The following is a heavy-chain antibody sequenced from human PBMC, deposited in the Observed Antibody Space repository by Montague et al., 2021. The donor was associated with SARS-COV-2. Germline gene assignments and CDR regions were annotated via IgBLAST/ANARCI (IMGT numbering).Heavy chain of an antibody. Sequence: SETRSLTCTVSVGSISNYYWTWIRQPPGKGLEWIGYIYDSGSANXXPSLKSRSTISVDTSNNQFSLRLSSVTAADTAVYYCARAYCGGDCHVGPWGQGILVTVSS. CDR3: ARAYCGGDCHVGP. CDR1: VGSISNYY. J-gene: IGHJ5*02. D-gene: IGHD2-21*02. CDR2: IYDSGSA. V-gene: IGHV4-59*01.